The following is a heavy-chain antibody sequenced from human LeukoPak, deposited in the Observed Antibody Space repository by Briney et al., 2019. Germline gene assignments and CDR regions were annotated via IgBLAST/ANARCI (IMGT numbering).Heavy chain of an antibody. D-gene: IGHD1-1*01. Sequence: SQTLSLTCAISGDSVSSSSAAWNWIRQSPSRGLEWLGRTYYRSKWYNDYAESVKSRITINPDTSKNQFSLQLNSVTPEDTALYYCATGTAGTGRGLDVWGKGTTVIVSS. CDR1: GDSVSSSSAA. CDR3: ATGTAGTGRGLDV. V-gene: IGHV6-1*01. CDR2: TYYRSKWYN. J-gene: IGHJ6*04.